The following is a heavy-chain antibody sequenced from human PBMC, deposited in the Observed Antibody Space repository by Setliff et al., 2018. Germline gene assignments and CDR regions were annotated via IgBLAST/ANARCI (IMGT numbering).Heavy chain of an antibody. J-gene: IGHJ4*02. Sequence: GASVKVSCKASGGTFSSYAISWVRQAPGQGLEWMGGIIPIFGTVNYAQKFQGRVTITTDESTSTAYMELSSLRSEDTAVYYCNYNFWSGYYLDYWGLGTLVTVSS. CDR1: GGTFSSYA. CDR2: IIPIFGTV. D-gene: IGHD3-3*01. CDR3: NYNFWSGYYLDY. V-gene: IGHV1-69*05.